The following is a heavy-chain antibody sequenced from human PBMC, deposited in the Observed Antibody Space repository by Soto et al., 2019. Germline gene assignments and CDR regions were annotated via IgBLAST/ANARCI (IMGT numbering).Heavy chain of an antibody. V-gene: IGHV3-21*02. J-gene: IGHJ3*01. CDR3: ARGYCGGVGCYLRRDAFDV. Sequence: EVQLVESGGGLVMPGGSLRLSCAASGFTFASYHMSWVRQAPGKGLDWVSSINPSSSHIYYADSVRGRFTISRDHSNNSLYLHMNSLRTEDVAIYYCARGYCGGVGCYLRRDAFDVWGQGTTVMVSS. CDR2: INPSSSHI. CDR1: GFTFASYH. D-gene: IGHD2-15*01.